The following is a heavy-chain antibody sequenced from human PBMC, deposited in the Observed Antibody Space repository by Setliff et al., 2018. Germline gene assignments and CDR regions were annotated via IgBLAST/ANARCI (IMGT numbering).Heavy chain of an antibody. D-gene: IGHD3-10*01. CDR2: IYAGDSDT. V-gene: IGHV5-51*01. J-gene: IGHJ5*01. Sequence: PGESLKISCKGSGFSFTDFWIGWVRQMPGKGLEWMGLIYAGDSDTRYNPSFQGRVTMSADKSINTAYLQWSSPKASDTAIYYCARQKSTGSGNNWFDPWGQGTMVTVSS. CDR3: ARQKSTGSGNNWFDP. CDR1: GFSFTDFW.